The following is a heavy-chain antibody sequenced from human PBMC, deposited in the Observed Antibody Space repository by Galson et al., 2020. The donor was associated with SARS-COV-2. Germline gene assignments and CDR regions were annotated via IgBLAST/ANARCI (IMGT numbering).Heavy chain of an antibody. Sequence: ETSETLSLTCTVSGGSISSSSYYWGWIRQPPGKGLEWIGSIYYSGSTYYNQSLKSRVTIYVDTSKNQFSLKLSSVTAADTAVYYCASEEYYGSGSPGFYYYCGMDVWGQGTTVTVSS. J-gene: IGHJ6*02. CDR2: IYYSGST. D-gene: IGHD3-10*01. CDR3: ASEEYYGSGSPGFYYYCGMDV. V-gene: IGHV4-39*01. CDR1: GGSISSSSYY.